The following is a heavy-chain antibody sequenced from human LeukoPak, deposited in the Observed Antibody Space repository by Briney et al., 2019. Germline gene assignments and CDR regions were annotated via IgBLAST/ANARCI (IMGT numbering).Heavy chain of an antibody. CDR1: GFTFSSYG. J-gene: IGHJ4*02. D-gene: IGHD6-19*01. CDR3: ARDSPGSSGWYGGPFDY. CDR2: IWYDGSNK. Sequence: GGSLRLSCAASGFTFSSYGMHWVRQAPGKGLEWVAVIWYDGSNKYYADSVKGRFTISRDNSKNTLYLQMNSLRAEDTAVYYCARDSPGSSGWYGGPFDYWGQGTLVTVSS. V-gene: IGHV3-33*01.